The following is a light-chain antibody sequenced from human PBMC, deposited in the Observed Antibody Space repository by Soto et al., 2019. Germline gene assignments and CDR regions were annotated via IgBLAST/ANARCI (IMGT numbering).Light chain of an antibody. CDR3: QKFNTAPLT. CDR1: QVISVY. J-gene: IGKJ5*01. CDR2: SAS. Sequence: DIQMTQSPSSLSASVGDRVTITCRASQVISVYLAWYQQKPGKVPKLLIYSASTLQSGVPSRFSGSGSGTDFTLTISSLQPEDVATYYCQKFNTAPLTFGQGTRLEMK. V-gene: IGKV1-27*01.